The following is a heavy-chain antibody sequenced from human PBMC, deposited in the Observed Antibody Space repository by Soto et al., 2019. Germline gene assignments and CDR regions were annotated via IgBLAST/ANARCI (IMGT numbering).Heavy chain of an antibody. CDR3: ARGRAMKELGP. D-gene: IGHD1-26*01. V-gene: IGHV4-4*02. CDR2: IYQSGTT. Sequence: SETLSLICGVSGGSISSINWWSWVRQAPGKGLEWLGEIYQSGTTNYNPSLKSRVTMSIDKSKNQFFLNVTSVTAADTAVYYCARGRAMKELGPWGHGTLVTVSS. CDR1: GGSISSINW. J-gene: IGHJ5*02.